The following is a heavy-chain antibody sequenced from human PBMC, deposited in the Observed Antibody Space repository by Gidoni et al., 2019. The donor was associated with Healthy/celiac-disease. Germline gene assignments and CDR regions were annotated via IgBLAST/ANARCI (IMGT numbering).Heavy chain of an antibody. Sequence: EVQLVESGGGLVKPGGSLRLSCAASVFTFSNAWMSWVRQAPGKGLEWVGRIKSKTDGGTTDYAAPVKGRFTISRDDSKNTLYLQMNSLKTEDTAVYYCTTGGNGDTDYYFDYWGQGTLVTVSS. D-gene: IGHD5-18*01. V-gene: IGHV3-15*01. CDR3: TTGGNGDTDYYFDY. CDR1: VFTFSNAW. CDR2: IKSKTDGGTT. J-gene: IGHJ4*02.